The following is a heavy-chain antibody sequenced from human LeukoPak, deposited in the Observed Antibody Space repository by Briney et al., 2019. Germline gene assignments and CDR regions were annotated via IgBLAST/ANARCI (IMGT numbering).Heavy chain of an antibody. V-gene: IGHV4-39*01. Sequence: PSETLSLTCTVSGGSISSSSYYWGWIRQPPGKGLEWIGSIYYSGSTYYNPSLKSRVTISVDTSKNQLSLKLSSVTAADTAVYYCARGPTRSGYYYPFDYWGQGTLVTVSS. CDR1: GGSISSSSYY. D-gene: IGHD3-22*01. CDR3: ARGPTRSGYYYPFDY. CDR2: IYYSGST. J-gene: IGHJ4*02.